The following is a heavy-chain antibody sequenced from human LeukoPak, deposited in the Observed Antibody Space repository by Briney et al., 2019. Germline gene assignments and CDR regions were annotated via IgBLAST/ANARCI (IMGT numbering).Heavy chain of an antibody. D-gene: IGHD3-16*02. Sequence: SETLSLTCAVYGGSFSGYYWSWIRQPPGKGLEWIGEINHSGSTNYNPSLKSRVTISVGTSKNQFSLKLSSVTAADTAVYYCARHRYYGFPVDVYFQHWGQGTLVTVSS. V-gene: IGHV4-34*01. CDR1: GGSFSGYY. CDR2: INHSGST. CDR3: ARHRYYGFPVDVYFQH. J-gene: IGHJ1*01.